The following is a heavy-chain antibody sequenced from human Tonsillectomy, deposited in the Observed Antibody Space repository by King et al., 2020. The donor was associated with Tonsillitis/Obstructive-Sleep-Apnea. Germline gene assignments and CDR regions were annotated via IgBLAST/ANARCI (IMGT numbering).Heavy chain of an antibody. D-gene: IGHD6-6*01. Sequence: QLQESGPGLVKPSKNLSVTCTVSGVSVNSGGYFWTWLRQRPGRGLEWIGYVYHRSGSHYNPSLESHVSISIDTSKNLFSLNLSSVTAADAGVYFCARVIASRPTIYYMDVWGKGTTVTVSS. CDR3: ARVIASRPTIYYMDV. CDR1: GVSVNSGGYF. V-gene: IGHV4-31*01. CDR2: VYHRSGS. J-gene: IGHJ6*03.